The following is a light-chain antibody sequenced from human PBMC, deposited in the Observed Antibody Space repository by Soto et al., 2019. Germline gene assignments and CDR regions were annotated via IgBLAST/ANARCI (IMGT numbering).Light chain of an antibody. CDR1: QSVASSY. CDR2: SAS. V-gene: IGKV3-20*01. Sequence: EVVLTQSPGTLSLSPGERVTLSCRASQSVASSYLAWYQQKPGRAPRLLFYSASSRATGFPDRFNGSVSGTDFTLTIRRQEPEDFAVYYCHHFGSLPETFGQGTNVE. CDR3: HHFGSLPET. J-gene: IGKJ1*01.